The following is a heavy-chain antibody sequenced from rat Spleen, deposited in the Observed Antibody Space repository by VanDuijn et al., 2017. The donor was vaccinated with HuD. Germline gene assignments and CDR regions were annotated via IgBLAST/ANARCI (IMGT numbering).Heavy chain of an antibody. D-gene: IGHD1-12*02. CDR3: ARHGYDGSYYYWDY. CDR1: GFTFNDHF. J-gene: IGHJ2*01. CDR2: ISSDGSST. Sequence: EVQLVESGGGLVQPGRSMKLSCAASGFTFNDHFMAWVRQAPTKGLEWVATISSDGSSTYYRDSVKGRFTISRDTAKSTLYLQMDSLRSEDTATYYCARHGYDGSYYYWDYWGQGVMVTVSS. V-gene: IGHV5-29*01.